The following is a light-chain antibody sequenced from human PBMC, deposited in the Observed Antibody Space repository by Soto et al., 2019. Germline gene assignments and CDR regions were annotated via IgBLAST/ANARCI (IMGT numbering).Light chain of an antibody. CDR3: QQYNNWQPLT. CDR1: QRVSGK. V-gene: IGKV3-15*01. Sequence: ILLTQSPATLSVSPGERATLFCRASQRVSGKLAWYQQKPGQAPRLLMYGASIRATGFPDRFSGSGSGTEFTLTISSLQYEDFAVNYCQQYNNWQPLTFGGGTKVDIK. CDR2: GAS. J-gene: IGKJ4*01.